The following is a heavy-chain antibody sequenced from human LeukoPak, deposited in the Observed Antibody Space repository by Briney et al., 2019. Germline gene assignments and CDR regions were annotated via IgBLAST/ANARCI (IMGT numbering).Heavy chain of an antibody. CDR1: GFTFDDYA. Sequence: PGRSLRLSCAASGFTFDDYAMHWVRQAPGKGLEWVSGISWNSGSIGYADSVKGRFTISRDNAKNSLYLQMNSLRAEDMASYYCAKSTSGSLNLYYFDYWGQGTLVTVSS. V-gene: IGHV3-9*03. J-gene: IGHJ4*02. CDR2: ISWNSGSI. D-gene: IGHD1-26*01. CDR3: AKSTSGSLNLYYFDY.